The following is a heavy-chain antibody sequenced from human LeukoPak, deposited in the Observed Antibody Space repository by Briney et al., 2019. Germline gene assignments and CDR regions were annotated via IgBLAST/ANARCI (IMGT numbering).Heavy chain of an antibody. J-gene: IGHJ4*02. V-gene: IGHV1-8*01. CDR3: AINSPYYYDSSGYYFAY. CDR2: MNPNSGNT. Sequence: ASVKVSCKASGYTFTSYDINWVRQATGQGLEWMGWMNPNSGNTGYAQKFQGRVTMTRNTSISTAYMELSSLRSEDTAVYYCAINSPYYYDSSGYYFAYWGQGTLVTVSS. CDR1: GYTFTSYD. D-gene: IGHD3-22*01.